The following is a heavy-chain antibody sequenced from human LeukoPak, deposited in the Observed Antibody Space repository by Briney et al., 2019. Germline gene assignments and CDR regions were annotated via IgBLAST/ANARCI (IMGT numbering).Heavy chain of an antibody. CDR2: IYYSGST. V-gene: IGHV4-59*12. D-gene: IGHD4-11*01. CDR1: GGSISSYY. Sequence: SSETLSLTCTVSGGSISSYYWSWIRQPPGKGLEWIGYIYYSGSTNYNPSLKSRVTISLDTSKNHFSLNLSSVTAADTAVYYCARGQGTVTTHWGQGTLITVSS. CDR3: ARGQGTVTTH. J-gene: IGHJ4*02.